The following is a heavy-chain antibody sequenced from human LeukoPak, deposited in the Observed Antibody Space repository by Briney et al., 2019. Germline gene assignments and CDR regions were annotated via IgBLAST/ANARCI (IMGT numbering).Heavy chain of an antibody. CDR2: IYYSGST. CDR3: ARGSAEVPIDY. Sequence: KASETLSLTCTVSGGSISSYYWSWIRQPPGKGLEWIGYIYYSGSTNYNPSPKSRVTISVDTSKNQFSLKLSSVTAADTAVYYCARGSAEVPIDYWGQGTLVTVSS. D-gene: IGHD2-2*01. CDR1: GGSISSYY. V-gene: IGHV4-59*01. J-gene: IGHJ4*02.